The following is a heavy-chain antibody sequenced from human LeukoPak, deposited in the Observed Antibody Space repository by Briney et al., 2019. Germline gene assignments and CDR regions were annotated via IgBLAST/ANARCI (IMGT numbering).Heavy chain of an antibody. Sequence: PSETLSLTCAVSGGSISSSNWWSWVRRPPGKGLEWIGEIYHSGSTNYNPSLKSRVTISVGKSKNQFSLKLSSVTAADTAVYYCARSLRSGYYFTGDYWGQGTLVTVSS. CDR3: ARSLRSGYYFTGDY. D-gene: IGHD3-22*01. V-gene: IGHV4-4*02. J-gene: IGHJ4*02. CDR1: GGSISSSNW. CDR2: IYHSGST.